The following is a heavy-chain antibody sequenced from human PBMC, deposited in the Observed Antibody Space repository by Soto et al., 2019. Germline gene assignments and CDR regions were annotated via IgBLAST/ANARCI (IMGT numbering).Heavy chain of an antibody. V-gene: IGHV3-48*02. CDR1: GFTFSSYS. J-gene: IGHJ5*02. D-gene: IGHD3-10*01. CDR3: ARLDYGLVNWFDP. Sequence: VGSLRLSCTASGFTFSSYSMNWVRQAPGKGLEWVSYISSSSSTIYYADSVKGRFTISRDNAKNSLYLQMNSLRDEDTAVYYCARLDYGLVNWFDPWGQGTLVTVSS. CDR2: ISSSSSTI.